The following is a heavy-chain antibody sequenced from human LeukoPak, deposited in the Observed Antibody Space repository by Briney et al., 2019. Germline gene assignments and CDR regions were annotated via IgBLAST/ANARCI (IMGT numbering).Heavy chain of an antibody. CDR1: GFTFSSYA. CDR3: AKGGDLGSGPPLAFDI. Sequence: QAGGSLRLSCAASGFTFSSYAMSWVRQAPGKGLEWVSAISGSGGSTYYADSVKGRFTISRDNPKNTLYLQMNSLRAEDTAVYYCAKGGDLGSGPPLAFDIWGQGTMVTVSS. J-gene: IGHJ3*02. CDR2: ISGSGGST. V-gene: IGHV3-23*01. D-gene: IGHD1-26*01.